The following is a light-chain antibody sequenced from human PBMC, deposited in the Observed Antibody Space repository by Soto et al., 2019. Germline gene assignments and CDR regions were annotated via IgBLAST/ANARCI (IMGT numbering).Light chain of an antibody. V-gene: IGLV1-44*01. CDR1: SSNIGSTT. J-gene: IGLJ2*01. Sequence: QSVLTQPPSASGTPGQRVTISCSGSSSNIGSTTVSWYQQLPRTAPKLLIYSNNQRPSGVPDRFSGSKPGTSASLAISGLQSEDEAHYYCAAWDDSLNGPVFGGGTKLTVL. CDR2: SNN. CDR3: AAWDDSLNGPV.